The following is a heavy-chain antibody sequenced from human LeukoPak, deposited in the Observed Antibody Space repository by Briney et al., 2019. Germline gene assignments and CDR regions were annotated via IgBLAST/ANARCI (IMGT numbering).Heavy chain of an antibody. V-gene: IGHV4-31*03. CDR2: IYYSGST. CDR3: ARCPLAARHYYYYMDV. CDR1: GGSISSGGYY. D-gene: IGHD6-6*01. J-gene: IGHJ6*03. Sequence: SETLSLTCTVSGGSISSGGYYWSWIRQHPGKGLEWIGYIYYSGSTYYNPSLKSRVIISVDTSKNQFSPKLSSVTAADTAVYYCARCPLAARHYYYYMDVWGKGTTVTVSS.